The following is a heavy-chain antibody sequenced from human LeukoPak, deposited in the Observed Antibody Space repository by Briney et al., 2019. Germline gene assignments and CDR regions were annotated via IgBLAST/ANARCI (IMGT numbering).Heavy chain of an antibody. CDR3: VKYSDSVFAAALIDAFDV. V-gene: IGHV3-7*01. CDR2: IKEDGSEK. D-gene: IGHD2-15*01. CDR1: GFTFSNYW. J-gene: IGHJ3*01. Sequence: SGGSLRPSCAASGFTFSNYWMTWIRQDPGKGLEWVANIKEDGSEKYYVDSVKGRFTISRDNANNSLYLHMNSLRVEDTAVYYCVKYSDSVFAAALIDAFDVWGQGTMVTVSS.